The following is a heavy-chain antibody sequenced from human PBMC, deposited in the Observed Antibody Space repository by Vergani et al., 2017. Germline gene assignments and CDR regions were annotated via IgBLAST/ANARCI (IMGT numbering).Heavy chain of an antibody. CDR3: ARDLDSIAVAGTAY. V-gene: IGHV3-33*01. J-gene: IGHJ4*02. D-gene: IGHD6-19*01. Sequence: QVQLVESGGGVVQPGRSLRLSCAASGFTFSSYGMHWVRQAPGKGLEWVAVIWYDGSNKYYADSVKGRFTISRDNSKNTLYLQMNSLRAEDTAVYYCARDLDSIAVAGTAYWGQGTLVTVSS. CDR2: IWYDGSNK. CDR1: GFTFSSYG.